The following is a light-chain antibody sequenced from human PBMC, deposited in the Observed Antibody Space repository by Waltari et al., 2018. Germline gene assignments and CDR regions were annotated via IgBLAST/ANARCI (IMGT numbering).Light chain of an antibody. J-gene: IGKJ4*01. CDR3: QQLSTYPLT. CDR1: QGISSY. CDR2: AAS. Sequence: DIQLTQSPSFLSASVGDRVTISCRASQGISSYLAWYQQTPGKAPKLLISAASTLQSGVPSRFSGSASGTEFTLTINSLQPEDFATYYCQQLSTYPLTFGGGTKVQIK. V-gene: IGKV1-9*01.